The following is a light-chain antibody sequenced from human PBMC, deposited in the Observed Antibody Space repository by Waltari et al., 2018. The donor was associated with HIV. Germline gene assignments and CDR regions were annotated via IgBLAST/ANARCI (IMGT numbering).Light chain of an antibody. CDR1: ALAKQY. V-gene: IGLV3-25*03. Sequence: ELTQPPSVSVSPGQTARITCSGDALAKQYTYWYQQKPGQAPVVVIYKDTERPSGIPERFSGSSSGTTVTLTISAVQAEDEADYYCQSADTSGTRVFASGTKVTVL. CDR3: QSADTSGTRV. J-gene: IGLJ1*01. CDR2: KDT.